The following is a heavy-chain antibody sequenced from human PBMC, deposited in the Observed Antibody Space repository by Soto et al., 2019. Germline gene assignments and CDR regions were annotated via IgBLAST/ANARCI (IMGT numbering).Heavy chain of an antibody. CDR2: IYTGGST. CDR3: ARASVGPPGGGSWTMPFEL. J-gene: IGHJ4*02. D-gene: IGHD2-15*01. CDR1: GGSVSSCY. V-gene: IGHV4-4*07. Sequence: SETLSLTCSVSGGSVSSCYWSWIRQPAGKGLEWIGRIYTGGSTNYNPSLKSRVTMSVDTSKNQFSLRLTSVTAADTAVYYCARASVGPPGGGSWTMPFELWGQGTLVTVGS.